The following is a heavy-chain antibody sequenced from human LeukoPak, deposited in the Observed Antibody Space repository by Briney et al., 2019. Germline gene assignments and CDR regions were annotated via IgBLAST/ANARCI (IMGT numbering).Heavy chain of an antibody. CDR1: GGSISSYY. CDR3: ARDVIAARPPHYYFDY. V-gene: IGHV4-4*07. Sequence: SETLSLTCTVSGGSISSYYWSWIRQPAGKGLKWIGRIYTSGSTNYNPSLKSRVTMSVDTSKNQFSLKLSSVTAADTAVYYCARDVIAARPPHYYFDYWGQGTLVTVSS. J-gene: IGHJ4*02. D-gene: IGHD6-6*01. CDR2: IYTSGST.